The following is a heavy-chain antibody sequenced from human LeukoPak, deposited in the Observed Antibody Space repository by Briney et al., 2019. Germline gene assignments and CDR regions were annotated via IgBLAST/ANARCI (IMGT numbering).Heavy chain of an antibody. CDR3: ATSPRRDSSGWQPFDY. J-gene: IGHJ4*02. CDR2: IIPIFGTA. V-gene: IGHV1-69*01. CDR1: GGTFSSYA. Sequence: ASVKVSCKASGGTFSSYAISWVRQAPGQGLEWMGGIIPIFGTANYAQKFQGRVTITADESTSTAYMELSGLRSEDTAVYYCATSPRRDSSGWQPFDYWGQGTLVTVSS. D-gene: IGHD6-19*01.